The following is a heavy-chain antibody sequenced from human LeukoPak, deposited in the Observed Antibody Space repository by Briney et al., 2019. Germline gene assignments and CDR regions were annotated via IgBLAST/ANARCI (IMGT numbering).Heavy chain of an antibody. Sequence: SETLSLTCTVSGGSISSGGYYWSWIRQHPGKGLEWIGYIYYSGSTYYNPSLKSRVTISVDTSKNQFSLKLSSVTAADTAVYYCARDYATPHYYGMDVWGKGTTVTVSS. D-gene: IGHD2-15*01. V-gene: IGHV4-31*03. CDR1: GGSISSGGYY. CDR3: ARDYATPHYYGMDV. CDR2: IYYSGST. J-gene: IGHJ6*04.